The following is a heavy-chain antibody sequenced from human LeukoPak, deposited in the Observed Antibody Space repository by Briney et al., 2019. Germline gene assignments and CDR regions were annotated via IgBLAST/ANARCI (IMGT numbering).Heavy chain of an antibody. CDR3: AKGSSGSRPYYSDY. V-gene: IGHV3-23*01. J-gene: IGHJ4*02. CDR1: GFTFSSYA. D-gene: IGHD3-22*01. Sequence: GGSLRLSCAASGFTFSSYAMSWVRQAPGEGLERVSAITDSGGRTYYSDAVKGRFTISRDNSKNTLYLQMNTLRAEDTAIYYCAKGSSGSRPYYSDYWGQGTLVTVSS. CDR2: ITDSGGRT.